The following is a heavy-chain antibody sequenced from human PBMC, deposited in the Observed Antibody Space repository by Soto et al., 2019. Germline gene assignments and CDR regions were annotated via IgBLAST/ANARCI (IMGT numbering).Heavy chain of an antibody. Sequence: QVQLQESGPGLVKPSGTLSLTCAGSGGSISSSNWWSWVRQPPGKGLEWIGEIYHSGSTSDNPSLKSRVTISVGKSKNQFALKLSSVTAADTAVSSCASVRGGYYYGMDVWGQGTTVTVSS. V-gene: IGHV4-4*02. J-gene: IGHJ6*02. CDR3: ASVRGGYYYGMDV. CDR2: IYHSGST. D-gene: IGHD3-10*02. CDR1: GGSISSSNW.